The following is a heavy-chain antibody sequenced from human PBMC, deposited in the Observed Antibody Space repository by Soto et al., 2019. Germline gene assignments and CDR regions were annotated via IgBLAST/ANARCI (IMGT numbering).Heavy chain of an antibody. V-gene: IGHV3-30*18. J-gene: IGHJ4*02. CDR3: AKDKEWPVKGYYFDY. D-gene: IGHD6-19*01. Sequence: QVQLVESGGGVVQPGRSLRLSCAASGFTFSSYGMHWVRQAPGKGLEWVAVISYDGSNKYYADSVKGRFTISRDNSKNTLYLQMNSLRAEDTAVYYCAKDKEWPVKGYYFDYWGQGTLVTVSS. CDR2: ISYDGSNK. CDR1: GFTFSSYG.